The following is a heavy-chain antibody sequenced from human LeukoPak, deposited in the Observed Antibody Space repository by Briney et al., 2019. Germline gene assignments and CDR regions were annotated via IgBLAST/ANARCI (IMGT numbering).Heavy chain of an antibody. V-gene: IGHV3-33*01. CDR1: GFTFSSYG. CDR3: ARDFRNYYYYGMDV. Sequence: PGRSLRLSCAASGFTFSSYGMHWVRQAPGEGLEWVAVMWYDGSNKYYADSVKGRFTISRDNSKNTLYLQMNSLRAEDTAVYYCARDFRNYYYYGMDVWGKGTTVTVSS. CDR2: MWYDGSNK. J-gene: IGHJ6*04.